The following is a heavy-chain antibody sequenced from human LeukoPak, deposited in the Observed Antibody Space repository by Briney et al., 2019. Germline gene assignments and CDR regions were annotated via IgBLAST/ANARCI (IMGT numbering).Heavy chain of an antibody. D-gene: IGHD5-18*01. Sequence: ASVKVSCKASGYXFTSYPTSWVRQAPGQGLEWMGSITTYNGNTNYARKLQGRVTMTTDTSTRTAYMDLRGLRSDDTAVYYCARDDVDTAMVFDYWGQGTLVTVSS. CDR1: GYXFTSYP. CDR3: ARDDVDTAMVFDY. V-gene: IGHV1-18*01. CDR2: ITTYNGNT. J-gene: IGHJ4*02.